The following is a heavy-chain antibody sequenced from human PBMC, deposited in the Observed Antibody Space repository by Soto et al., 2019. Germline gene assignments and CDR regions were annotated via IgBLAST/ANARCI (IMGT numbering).Heavy chain of an antibody. D-gene: IGHD6-13*01. CDR2: INAGNGNT. V-gene: IGHV1-3*01. J-gene: IGHJ4*02. CDR3: ARDQDSSSWYPHFDY. CDR1: GYTFTSYA. Sequence: QVQLVQSGAEVKKPGASVKVSCKASGYTFTSYAMHWVRQAPGQRLEWMGWINAGNGNTKYSQKFQGRVTIXXDXSXXTAYMELSSLRSEDTAVYYCARDQDSSSWYPHFDYWGQGTLVTVSS.